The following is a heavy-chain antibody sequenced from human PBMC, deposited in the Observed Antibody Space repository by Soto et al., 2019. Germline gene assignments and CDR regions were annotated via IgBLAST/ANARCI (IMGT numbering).Heavy chain of an antibody. CDR1: GFSLSTSGVG. CDR2: IYWNDDK. V-gene: IGHV2-5*01. D-gene: IGHD4-4*01. Sequence: QITLKESGPTLVKPTQTLTLTCTFSGFSLSTSGVGVGWIRQPPGKALEWLALIYWNDDKRYSPSLKSRLTIAKDTSKNQVVLNMTNMYPVDTATYFCARRPRYSNYFDYWGQGTLVTVSS. CDR3: ARRPRYSNYFDY. J-gene: IGHJ4*02.